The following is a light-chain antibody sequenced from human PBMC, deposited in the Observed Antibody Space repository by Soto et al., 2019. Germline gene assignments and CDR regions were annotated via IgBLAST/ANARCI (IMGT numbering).Light chain of an antibody. Sequence: VIWMTHSPSLLSASTGDRVTISCRMSQVLSSYLAWYQQKPGKAPELLLYAASTLRIEVPSRFSGSGSGTDFNLTISGLQDEDFATYYCQQYYSLPRTFGQGTKVEIK. CDR3: QQYYSLPRT. CDR1: QVLSSY. CDR2: AAS. J-gene: IGKJ1*01. V-gene: IGKV1D-8*01.